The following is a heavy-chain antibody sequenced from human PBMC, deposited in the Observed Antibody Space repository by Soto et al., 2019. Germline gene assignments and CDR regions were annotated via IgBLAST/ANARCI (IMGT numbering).Heavy chain of an antibody. CDR3: ARRGDSYCSSTSCYLYGMDV. J-gene: IGHJ6*02. Sequence: QVQLVQSGAEVKKPGSSVKVSCKASGGTFSSYAISWVRQAPGQGLEWMGGIIPIFGTANYAQKFQGRVTITADESTSTAYMELSSLRSEDTAVYYCARRGDSYCSSTSCYLYGMDVWGQGTTVTVSS. D-gene: IGHD2-2*01. CDR1: GGTFSSYA. CDR2: IIPIFGTA. V-gene: IGHV1-69*01.